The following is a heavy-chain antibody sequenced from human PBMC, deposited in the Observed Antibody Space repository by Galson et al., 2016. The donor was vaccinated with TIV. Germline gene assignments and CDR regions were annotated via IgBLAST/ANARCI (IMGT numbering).Heavy chain of an antibody. CDR3: ARDLRGPHDY. CDR2: INPSSGGT. CDR1: GFTFTGYS. Sequence: SGFTFTGYSLHWVRRAPGQGLEWMGWINPSSGGTHYAQKFQGRVTMTRDTSIKTAYMDLSRLTSDDTAVYYCARDLRGPHDYWGQGTLVTVSS. D-gene: IGHD3-16*01. V-gene: IGHV1-2*02. J-gene: IGHJ4*02.